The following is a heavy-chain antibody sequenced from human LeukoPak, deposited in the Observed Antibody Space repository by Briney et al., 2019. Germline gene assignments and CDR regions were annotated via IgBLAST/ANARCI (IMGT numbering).Heavy chain of an antibody. J-gene: IGHJ4*02. CDR3: ARGGKYYYDSSGLVPDDY. Sequence: RASVKVSCKASGYTFTSYGISWVRQAPGQGLEWMGWISAYNGNTNYAQKLQGRVTMTTDTSTSTAYMELRSLRSDDTAVYYCARGGKYYYDSSGLVPDDYWGQGTLVTVSS. V-gene: IGHV1-18*01. CDR1: GYTFTSYG. D-gene: IGHD3-22*01. CDR2: ISAYNGNT.